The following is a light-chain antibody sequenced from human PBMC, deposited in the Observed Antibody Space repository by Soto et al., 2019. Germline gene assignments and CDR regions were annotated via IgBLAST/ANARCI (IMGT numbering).Light chain of an antibody. V-gene: IGLV2-23*01. CDR1: SSDVGSYNL. CDR2: EGS. J-gene: IGLJ2*01. Sequence: QSALTQPASVCGSPEQSITISCNGTSSDVGSYNLVSWYQQHPGKAPKLMIYEGSKRPSGVSNRFSGFKSGNTASLTISGLQAEDEADYYCCSYAGSSTSVVFGGGTKLTVL. CDR3: CSYAGSSTSVV.